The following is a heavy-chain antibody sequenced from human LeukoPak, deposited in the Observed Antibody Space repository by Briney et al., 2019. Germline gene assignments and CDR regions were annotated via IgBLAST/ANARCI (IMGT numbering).Heavy chain of an antibody. CDR2: IEEDGDKR. CDR3: ARDGVAY. V-gene: IGHV3-7*03. D-gene: IGHD2-15*01. J-gene: IGHJ4*02. Sequence: RXPPXKGLEWVATIEEDGDKRYYVDSVKGRFTISRDNAKNSLYLQMNSLRAEDTAVYYCARDGVAYWGQGTLVIVSS.